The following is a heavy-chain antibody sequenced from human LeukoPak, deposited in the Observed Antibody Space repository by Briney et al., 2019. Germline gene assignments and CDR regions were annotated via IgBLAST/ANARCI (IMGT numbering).Heavy chain of an antibody. Sequence: PGGSLRLSCAASGFTFSSYAMSWVRQAPGKGLEWVSAISGSGGSTYYADSVKGRFTISRDNSKNTLYLQMNSLRAEDTAVYYCAKDTTLDYYDSSGMGFDYWGQGTLVTVPS. D-gene: IGHD3-22*01. CDR3: AKDTTLDYYDSSGMGFDY. CDR2: ISGSGGST. J-gene: IGHJ4*02. V-gene: IGHV3-23*01. CDR1: GFTFSSYA.